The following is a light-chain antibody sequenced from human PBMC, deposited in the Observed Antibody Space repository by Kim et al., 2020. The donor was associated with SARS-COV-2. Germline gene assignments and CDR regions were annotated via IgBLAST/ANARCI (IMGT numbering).Light chain of an antibody. Sequence: PRETAPLSCRASQSVSSYLAWYQQRPGQAPQLLIYDASIRATGIPARFSGSGSGTDFTLTISSLEPEDFAVYYCQQRSDWPPLTFGGGTKLEI. CDR3: QQRSDWPPLT. CDR1: QSVSSY. J-gene: IGKJ4*01. V-gene: IGKV3-11*01. CDR2: DAS.